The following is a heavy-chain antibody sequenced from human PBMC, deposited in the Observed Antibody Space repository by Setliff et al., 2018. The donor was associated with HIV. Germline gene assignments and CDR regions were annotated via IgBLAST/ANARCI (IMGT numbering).Heavy chain of an antibody. CDR3: ARDLDPFFAMEI. Sequence: GGSLRLSCAASGFNFSSHTMNWIRQAPGKGLEWVSSISSTGTYIYYADSMKGRFAISGDPSTNTLYLQMNRLSAEDMAVYYCARDLDPFFAMEIWGQGTTVTVSS. V-gene: IGHV3-21*04. CDR2: ISSTGTYI. CDR1: GFNFSSHT. J-gene: IGHJ6*02.